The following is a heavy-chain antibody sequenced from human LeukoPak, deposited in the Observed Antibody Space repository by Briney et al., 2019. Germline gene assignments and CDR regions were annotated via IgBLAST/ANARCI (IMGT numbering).Heavy chain of an antibody. CDR1: GFTLSSYA. CDR2: ISGSGGST. J-gene: IGHJ4*02. CDR3: AKDLDTAMALYFAY. Sequence: PGGSLRLSCAASGFTLSSYAMSWVRQAPGKGLEWVSAISGSGGSTYYADSVKGRFTISRDNSKSTLYLQMISLRAEDTAVYYSAKDLDTAMALYFAYWGQGTLVTVSS. D-gene: IGHD5-18*01. V-gene: IGHV3-23*01.